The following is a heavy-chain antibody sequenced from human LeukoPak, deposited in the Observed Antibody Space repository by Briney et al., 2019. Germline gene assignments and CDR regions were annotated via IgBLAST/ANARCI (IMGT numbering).Heavy chain of an antibody. Sequence: PSETLSLTCTVSGGSISSSSYYWGWIRQPPGKGLEWIGSIYYSGSTYYNPSLKSRVTISVDTSKNQFSLKLSSVTAADTAVYYCARDPYYDILTGYLSPAFDIWGQGTMVTVSS. D-gene: IGHD3-9*01. V-gene: IGHV4-39*07. J-gene: IGHJ3*02. CDR3: ARDPYYDILTGYLSPAFDI. CDR2: IYYSGST. CDR1: GGSISSSSYY.